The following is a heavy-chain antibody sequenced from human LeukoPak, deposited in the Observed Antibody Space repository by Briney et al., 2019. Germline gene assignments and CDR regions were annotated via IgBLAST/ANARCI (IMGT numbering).Heavy chain of an antibody. V-gene: IGHV5-51*01. CDR1: GYNFNIYW. J-gene: IGHJ4*02. D-gene: IGHD3-3*01. Sequence: GESLKISCVVSGYNFNIYWIAWVRQMPGKGLEWMGIIYPGDSKTQYSPSFQGQVTISVDKSINTAYLQWSGLNDSDTAIYYCARWRGYGDSWGQGTLVVVSS. CDR3: ARWRGYGDS. CDR2: IYPGDSKT.